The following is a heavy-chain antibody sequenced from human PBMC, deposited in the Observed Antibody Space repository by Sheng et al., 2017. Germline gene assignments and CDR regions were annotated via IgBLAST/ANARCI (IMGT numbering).Heavy chain of an antibody. D-gene: IGHD2-15*01. J-gene: IGHJ3*02. CDR1: GFTFSSYE. CDR3: AKDRSAVVVDAFDI. CDR2: ISSSGSVI. Sequence: EVQLVESGGGLVQPGESLRLSCAASGFTFSSYEMNWVRQAPGKGPEWLSYISSSGSVINYADSVRGRFTISKDNANNSLFLQMNSLRAEDTAVYYCAKDRSAVVVDAFDIWGQGTMVTVSS. V-gene: IGHV3-48*03.